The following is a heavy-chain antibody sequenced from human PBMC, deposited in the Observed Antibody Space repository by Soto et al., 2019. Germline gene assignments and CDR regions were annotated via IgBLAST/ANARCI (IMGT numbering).Heavy chain of an antibody. V-gene: IGHV1-18*04. CDR3: ARDSPYYWGGDCYSGESSWFAP. D-gene: IGHD2-21*02. Sequence: QVQLVQSGAEVKKPGASVKVSCKASGYTFTSYGISWVRQAPGQGLEWMGWISAYNGNTNYAQKLQGRVTMTTDTSTRTAYVELRSLRSDDTAVYYCARDSPYYWGGDCYSGESSWFAPWGQGTLVTVSS. J-gene: IGHJ5*02. CDR2: ISAYNGNT. CDR1: GYTFTSYG.